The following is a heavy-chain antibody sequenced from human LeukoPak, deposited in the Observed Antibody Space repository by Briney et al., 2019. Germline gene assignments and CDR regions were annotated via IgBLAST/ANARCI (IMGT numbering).Heavy chain of an antibody. Sequence: PSQTLSLTCTVSGGSISSGGYYWSWIRQHPGKGLEWIGYIYYSGSTYYNPSLKSRVTISGDTSKNQFSLKLSSVTAADTAVYYCAREEDYYDSSGYYDYWGQGTLVTVSS. CDR3: AREEDYYDSSGYYDY. CDR2: IYYSGST. J-gene: IGHJ4*02. V-gene: IGHV4-31*03. CDR1: GGSISSGGYY. D-gene: IGHD3-22*01.